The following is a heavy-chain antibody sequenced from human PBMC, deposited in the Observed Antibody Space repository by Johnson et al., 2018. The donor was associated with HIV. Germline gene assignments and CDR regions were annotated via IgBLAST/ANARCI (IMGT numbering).Heavy chain of an antibody. V-gene: IGHV3-33*03. CDR2: IWHDGRDV. J-gene: IGHJ3*02. CDR3: VKDLFGHRLTVTESGFDI. Sequence: VQLVESGGSVVQPGRSLRLSCAASGFTFSTYDMHWVRQAPGKGLEWVAFIWHDGRDVYYADSVKGRFTISRDNAKNSLYVQMNSLRAEDTAVYYCVKDLFGHRLTVTESGFDIWGEGTMVTVSS. D-gene: IGHD4-11*01. CDR1: GFTFSTYD.